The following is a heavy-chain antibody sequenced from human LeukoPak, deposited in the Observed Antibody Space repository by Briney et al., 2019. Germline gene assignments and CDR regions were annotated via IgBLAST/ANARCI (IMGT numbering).Heavy chain of an antibody. CDR2: IYYSGST. CDR1: GGSISSYY. V-gene: IGHV4-59*01. Sequence: KPSETLSLTCTVSGGSISSYYWSWIRQPPGKGLEWIGYIYYSGSTNYNPSLKSRVTISVDTSKNQFSLNLTSVTAADTAVYYCARFTPQGYGWGGYNRFDPWGQGTPVTVSS. CDR3: ARFTPQGYGWGGYNRFDP. D-gene: IGHD3-16*01. J-gene: IGHJ5*02.